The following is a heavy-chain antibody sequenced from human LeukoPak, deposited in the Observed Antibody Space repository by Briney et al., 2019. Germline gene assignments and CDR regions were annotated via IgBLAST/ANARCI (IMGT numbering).Heavy chain of an antibody. CDR2: INTDGST. CDR1: GFTFSNHW. Sequence: GGCLRLSCAASGFTFSNHWMHWVRQSPGKALVWASRINTDGSTSYADSVKGRFTISRDNAKNTLYLQMNSLRAEDTAVYYCARDLMVGSPFDSWGQGTLVTVSS. D-gene: IGHD2-8*01. CDR3: ARDLMVGSPFDS. J-gene: IGHJ4*02. V-gene: IGHV3-74*01.